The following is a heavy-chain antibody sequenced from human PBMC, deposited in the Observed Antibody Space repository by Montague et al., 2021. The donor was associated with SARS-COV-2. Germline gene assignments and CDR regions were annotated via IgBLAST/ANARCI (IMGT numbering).Heavy chain of an antibody. Sequence: SETLSLTCTVSGDSISSYYWSWIRQPAGKGLEWIGRIYSSGSTNYNPSLKSRISMSVDTSKNQFSLKLSSVTAADTAIYYCARDYSHCSGGSCVFDYWGQGTLVTVSS. CDR1: GDSISSYY. V-gene: IGHV4-4*07. CDR2: IYSSGST. D-gene: IGHD2-15*01. J-gene: IGHJ4*02. CDR3: ARDYSHCSGGSCVFDY.